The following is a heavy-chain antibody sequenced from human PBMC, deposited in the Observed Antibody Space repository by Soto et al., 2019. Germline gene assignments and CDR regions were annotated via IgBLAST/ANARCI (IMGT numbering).Heavy chain of an antibody. CDR2: IYSGGST. CDR1: GFTVSSNY. V-gene: IGHV3-53*01. D-gene: IGHD3-22*01. CDR3: ARDTSDSSGYYYYYYGMDV. J-gene: IGHJ6*02. Sequence: GESLKISCAASGFTVSSNYMSWVRQAPGKGLEWVSVIYSGGSTYYADSVKGRFTISRDNSKNTLYLQMNSLRAEDTAVYYCARDTSDSSGYYYYYYGMDVWGQGTTVTVSS.